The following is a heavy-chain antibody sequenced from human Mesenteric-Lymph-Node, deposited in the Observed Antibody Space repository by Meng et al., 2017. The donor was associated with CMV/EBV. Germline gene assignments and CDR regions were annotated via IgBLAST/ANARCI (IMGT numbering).Heavy chain of an antibody. CDR2: ISWNSGSI. Sequence: GGPLRLSCAASGFIFDAHAMHWVRQVPGKGLEWVSGISWNSGSIDYADSVKGRFTISRDNAKNSLYLQMNSLRPDDTAFYYCAKSGGTYYFGLSHSTFASYFDDWGQGTLVTVSS. D-gene: IGHD1-26*01. CDR1: GFIFDAHA. CDR3: AKSGGTYYFGLSHSTFASYFDD. V-gene: IGHV3-9*01. J-gene: IGHJ4*02.